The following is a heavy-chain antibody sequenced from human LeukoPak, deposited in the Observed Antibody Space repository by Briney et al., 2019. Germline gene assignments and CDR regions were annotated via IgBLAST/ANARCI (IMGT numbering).Heavy chain of an antibody. CDR3: TRDRAGTQSWVEFDL. CDR2: ISGSGGST. CDR1: GFTFSSYA. Sequence: PGGSLRLSCAASGFTFSSYAMSWVRQALGKGLEWVPAISGSGGSTYYADSVVGRFTISRDNSKNTLFLQMNSLRAEDSAVYYCTRDRAGTQSWVEFDLWGQGTLVTVSS. V-gene: IGHV3-23*01. D-gene: IGHD3-10*01. J-gene: IGHJ5*02.